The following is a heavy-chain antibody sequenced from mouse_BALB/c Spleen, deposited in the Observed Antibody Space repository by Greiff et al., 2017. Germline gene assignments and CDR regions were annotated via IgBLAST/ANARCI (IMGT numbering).Heavy chain of an antibody. V-gene: IGHV1-7*01. CDR1: GYTFTSYW. D-gene: IGHD2-4*01. Sequence: VKLMESGAELAKPGASVKMSCKASGYTFTSYWMHWVKQRPGQGLEWIGYINPSTGYTEYNQKFKDKATLTADKSSSTAYMQLSSLTSEDSAVYYCARWKITCYWYFDVWGAGTTVTVSS. CDR3: ARWKITCYWYFDV. CDR2: INPSTGYT. J-gene: IGHJ1*01.